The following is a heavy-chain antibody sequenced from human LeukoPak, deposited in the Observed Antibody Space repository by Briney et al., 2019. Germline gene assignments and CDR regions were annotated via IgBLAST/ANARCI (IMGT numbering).Heavy chain of an antibody. V-gene: IGHV4-34*01. J-gene: IGHJ6*02. CDR1: GGSFSGYY. CDR2: INHSGST. CDR3: ARLSTTSNYYYGMDV. D-gene: IGHD4-17*01. Sequence: KPSETLSLTCAVYGGSFSGYYWSWIHQPPGKGLEWIGEINHSGSTNYNPSLKSRVTISVDTSKNQFSLKLSSVTAADTAVYYCARLSTTSNYYYGMDVWGQGTTVTVSS.